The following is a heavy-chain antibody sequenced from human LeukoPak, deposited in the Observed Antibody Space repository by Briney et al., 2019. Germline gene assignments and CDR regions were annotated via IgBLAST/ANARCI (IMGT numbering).Heavy chain of an antibody. D-gene: IGHD2-15*01. Sequence: SETLSLTCTVSGGSISSYYWSWIRQPPGKGLEWIGYIYYSGSTNYNPSLKSLVTISVDTSKNQFSLKLSSVTAADTAVYYCARGYCSGGSCYPYYFDYWGQGTLVTVSS. J-gene: IGHJ4*02. CDR2: IYYSGST. V-gene: IGHV4-59*01. CDR1: GGSISSYY. CDR3: ARGYCSGGSCYPYYFDY.